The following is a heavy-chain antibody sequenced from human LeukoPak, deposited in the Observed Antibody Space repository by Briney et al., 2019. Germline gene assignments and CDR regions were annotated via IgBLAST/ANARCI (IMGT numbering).Heavy chain of an antibody. V-gene: IGHV3-66*01. CDR2: IHRDGST. J-gene: IGHJ4*02. CDR3: ARDGEHGLAHDY. Sequence: GGSLRLSCAVSGFTVSTNYMSWVRQAPGKGLEWVSIIHRDGSTYYADSVKGRFTTSRDNSKNTLYIQMNSLRAEDTGVYYCARDGEHGLAHDYWGQGTLVTVSS. D-gene: IGHD3-10*01. CDR1: GFTVSTNY.